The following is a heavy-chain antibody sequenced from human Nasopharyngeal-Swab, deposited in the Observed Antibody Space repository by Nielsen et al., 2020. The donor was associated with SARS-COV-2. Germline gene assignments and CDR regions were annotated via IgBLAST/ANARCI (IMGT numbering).Heavy chain of an antibody. J-gene: IGHJ4*02. V-gene: IGHV4-59*01. CDR3: ARAPQQLSHRFDC. D-gene: IGHD3-16*02. CDR1: SGSFSDYY. CDR2: IYYSGNT. Sequence: SETLSLTCAVDSGSFSDYYWNWIRQPPEKGLEWIGYIYYSGNTNYNRSPKSRVTISVNTSKNQFSRRLSSVTAADTAVYYCARAPQQLSHRFDCWGQGTLITVSS.